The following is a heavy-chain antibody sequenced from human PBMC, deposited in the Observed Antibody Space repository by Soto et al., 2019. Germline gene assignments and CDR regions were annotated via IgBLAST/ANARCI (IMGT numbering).Heavy chain of an antibody. Sequence: QVQLVESGGGVVQPGRSLRLSCAASGFTFSHYAMHWVRQAPGKGLEWVAIISYDGSKKYYGDSVKGRFTISRDNSKNTLYLQRNSLRVEDTAVYYCARDVAGKNWFDPWGQGTQVTVSS. J-gene: IGHJ5*02. CDR3: ARDVAGKNWFDP. CDR1: GFTFSHYA. V-gene: IGHV3-30-3*01. CDR2: ISYDGSKK. D-gene: IGHD6-19*01.